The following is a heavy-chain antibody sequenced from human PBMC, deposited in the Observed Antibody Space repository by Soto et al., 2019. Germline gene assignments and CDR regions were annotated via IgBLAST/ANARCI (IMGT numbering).Heavy chain of an antibody. V-gene: IGHV1-46*01. D-gene: IGHD3-3*01. Sequence: QVQLLQSGAEVKKPGASVKVSCQVSGNTFTRNKIHWVRQAPGQGLERMGLMNPLAGSTTYAPTFRCRLIVTRDTSTTMVYMELSSLIFHDITVYFCAGYLNLDFWTVPYHFFGMDVWGQGTTVTASS. CDR2: MNPLAGST. CDR1: GNTFTRNK. J-gene: IGHJ6*02. CDR3: AGYLNLDFWTVPYHFFGMDV.